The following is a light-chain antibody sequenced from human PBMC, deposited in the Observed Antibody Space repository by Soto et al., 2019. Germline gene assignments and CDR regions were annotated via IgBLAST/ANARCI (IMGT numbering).Light chain of an antibody. Sequence: QSALTQPASVSASPGLSIAISCTGTSSDVGGYNYVSWYQQHPGKAPKLMIYDVSYRPSGVSNRFSGSKSGNTASLTISGLQAEDEADYYCSSYTSSTTYFFGTGTKVTVL. V-gene: IGLV2-14*01. CDR1: SSDVGGYNY. CDR3: SSYTSSTTYF. CDR2: DVS. J-gene: IGLJ1*01.